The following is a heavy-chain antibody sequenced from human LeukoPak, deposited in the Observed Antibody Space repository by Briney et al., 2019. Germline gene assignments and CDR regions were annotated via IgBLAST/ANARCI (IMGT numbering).Heavy chain of an antibody. V-gene: IGHV1-18*01. Sequence: ASVKVSCKASGYTFTSYGISWVRQAPGQGLEWMGWISAYNGNTNYAQKLQGRVTMTTDTSISTAYMELSRLRSDDTAVYYCARGTAYYYDSSGYLDYWGQGTLVTVSS. CDR1: GYTFTSYG. J-gene: IGHJ4*02. CDR2: ISAYNGNT. CDR3: ARGTAYYYDSSGYLDY. D-gene: IGHD3-22*01.